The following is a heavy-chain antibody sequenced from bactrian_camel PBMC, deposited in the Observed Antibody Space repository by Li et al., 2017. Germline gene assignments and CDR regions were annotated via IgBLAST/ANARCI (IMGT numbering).Heavy chain of an antibody. V-gene: IGHV3S40*01. D-gene: IGHD6*01. J-gene: IGHJ4*01. CDR1: GFDFSSTR. CDR2: ISSTGGFT. CDR3: ALRPWCTVVRGMSGPLKGFNI. Sequence: VQLVESGGDLVQPGESLRLSCVASGFDFSSTRMTWVRQAPGKGLEWVSTISSTGGFTYYSDSVKGRFTISRDNAKNTLYLQMNSLKPEDTAMYYCALRPWCTVVRGMSGPLKGFNIWGQGTQVTVS.